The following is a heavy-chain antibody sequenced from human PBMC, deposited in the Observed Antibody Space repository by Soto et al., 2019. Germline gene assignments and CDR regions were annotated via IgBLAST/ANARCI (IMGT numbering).Heavy chain of an antibody. CDR2: ISYDGNYI. D-gene: IGHD3-16*01. Sequence: GSLRLSCKASGFAFSSYAMHWVSQAPGKGLEWVGVISYDGNYIYYADSVKVRFTISRDNSKNTLYVQVNSLRPEDTAVYYCAKGILSATIGPFAMVVWGQGTTVTVSS. J-gene: IGHJ6*02. CDR3: AKGILSATIGPFAMVV. V-gene: IGHV3-30*18. CDR1: GFAFSSYA.